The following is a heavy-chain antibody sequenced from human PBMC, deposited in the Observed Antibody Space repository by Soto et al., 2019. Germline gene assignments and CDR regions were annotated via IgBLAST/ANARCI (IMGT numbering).Heavy chain of an antibody. CDR3: TRVLDY. Sequence: VQLVESGGGLVQPGRSLRLSCTASGFTFGDYAMSWVRQAPGKGLEWVGFIRSKAYGGTTEYAASVKGRFTISRDDSKSIAYLQMNSLKTEDTAVYYCTRVLDYWGQGTLVTVSS. CDR1: GFTFGDYA. CDR2: IRSKAYGGTT. J-gene: IGHJ4*02. D-gene: IGHD1-26*01. V-gene: IGHV3-49*04.